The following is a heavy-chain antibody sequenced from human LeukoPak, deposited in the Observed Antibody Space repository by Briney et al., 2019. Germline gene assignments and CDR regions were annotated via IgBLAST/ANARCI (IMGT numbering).Heavy chain of an antibody. D-gene: IGHD3-22*01. V-gene: IGHV3-53*01. CDR3: ARVDK. Sequence: GGSLRLSCAVSGFTVSLNDMTWVRQAPGKGLECVSVISRDDTIFYAASVTGRFTISRDNSKNILYLQMNSLRADYTYVYYCARVDKRGQGNLVNV. J-gene: IGHJ4*02. CDR2: ISRDDTI. CDR1: GFTVSLND.